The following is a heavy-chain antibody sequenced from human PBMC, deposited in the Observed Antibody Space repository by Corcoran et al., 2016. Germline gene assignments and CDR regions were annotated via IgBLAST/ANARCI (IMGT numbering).Heavy chain of an antibody. CDR3: AAGGAEPLGEYYSYYGMDV. CDR1: GFTFTSSA. J-gene: IGHJ6*02. CDR2: IVVGSGNT. Sequence: QMQLVQSGPEVKKPGTSVKVSCKASGFTFTSSAVQWVRQARGQRLEWIGWIVVGSGNTNYAQKFQERVTITRDMSTSTAYMELSSLRSEDTAVYYCAAGGAEPLGEYYSYYGMDVWGQGTTVTVSS. D-gene: IGHD3-16*01. V-gene: IGHV1-58*01.